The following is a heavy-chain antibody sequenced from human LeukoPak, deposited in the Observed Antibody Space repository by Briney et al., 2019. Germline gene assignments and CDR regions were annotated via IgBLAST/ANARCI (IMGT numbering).Heavy chain of an antibody. D-gene: IGHD2-15*01. V-gene: IGHV1-69*04. CDR2: IIPIPGIA. Sequence: GASVKVSCKASGGTFSSYAISWVRQAPGQGLEWMGRIIPIPGIANYAQKFQGGVTITADKSTSTAYMELSSLRSEDTAVYYCARATCSGGSCYHYYYYYYGMDVWGQGTTVTVSS. CDR1: GGTFSSYA. J-gene: IGHJ6*02. CDR3: ARATCSGGSCYHYYYYYYGMDV.